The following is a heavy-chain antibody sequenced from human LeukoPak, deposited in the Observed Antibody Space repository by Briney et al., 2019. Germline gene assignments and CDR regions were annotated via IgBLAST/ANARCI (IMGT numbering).Heavy chain of an antibody. Sequence: GGSLRLSCAASGFTFSSYAMSWVRQAPGKGLEWVSAISGSGGSTYYADSVKGRFTISRDNAKNSLYLQMNSLRAEDTAVYYCARDPGIAAAFVGDYWGQGTLVTVSS. CDR1: GFTFSSYA. CDR2: ISGSGGST. J-gene: IGHJ4*02. V-gene: IGHV3-23*01. CDR3: ARDPGIAAAFVGDY. D-gene: IGHD6-13*01.